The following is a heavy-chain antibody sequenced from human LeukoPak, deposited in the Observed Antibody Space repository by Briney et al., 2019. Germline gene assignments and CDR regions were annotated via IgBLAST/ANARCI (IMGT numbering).Heavy chain of an antibody. D-gene: IGHD3-22*01. CDR3: ARDYDSSGYYLFDY. CDR1: GFTFSSYG. V-gene: IGHV3-33*01. J-gene: IGHJ4*02. CDR2: IWYDGSNK. Sequence: GRSLRLSCAASGFTFSSYGMHWVRQAPGKGLEWVAVIWYDGSNKYYADSVKGRFTISRDNSKNTLYLQMNSLRAEDTAVYYCARDYDSSGYYLFDYCGQGTLVTVSS.